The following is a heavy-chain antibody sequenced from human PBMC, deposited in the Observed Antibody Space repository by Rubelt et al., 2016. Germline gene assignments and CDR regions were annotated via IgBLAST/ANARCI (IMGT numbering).Heavy chain of an antibody. CDR1: GGSISGYY. V-gene: IGHV4-59*01. CDR2: IYYTEST. CDR3: ARRVYADYYYYYLDV. Sequence: QVQLQVSGPGLVKPSETLSLTCTVSGGSISGYYWSWIRQPPGKGLEWIGYIYYTESTNYNPSLQGRVTISVDTSKNQVSLKLNSLTSAETAGNYCARRVYADYYYYYLDVWGEETTVTVSS. J-gene: IGHJ6*03. D-gene: IGHD3-16*01.